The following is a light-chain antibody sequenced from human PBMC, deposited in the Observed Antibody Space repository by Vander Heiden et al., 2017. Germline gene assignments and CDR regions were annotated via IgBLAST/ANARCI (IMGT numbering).Light chain of an antibody. V-gene: IGKV1-12*01. CDR2: AAS. Sequence: DIQMTQSPSSVSASVVDRVTITCRASQGISSWLVWYQQKPGKAPKLLIYAASSLQSGVPSRFTASGSGTDFTLTISSLQPEDFATYYCQQTNSFPLTFGGGTKVEMK. CDR1: QGISSW. J-gene: IGKJ4*01. CDR3: QQTNSFPLT.